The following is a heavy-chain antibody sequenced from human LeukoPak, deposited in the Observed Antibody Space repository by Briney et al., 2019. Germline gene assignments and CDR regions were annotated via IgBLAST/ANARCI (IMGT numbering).Heavy chain of an antibody. CDR2: IWSDGSHK. D-gene: IGHD1-7*01. J-gene: IGHJ4*02. Sequence: GGSLRLSCAASGFTFSDYYMSWIRQAPGKGLEWVAVIWSDGSHKFYTDSVKGRFTISRDNSENTLYLQMSSLRVEDTAVYYCTRGQTTYYDYWGQGTLVTVSS. V-gene: IGHV3-33*08. CDR1: GFTFSDYY. CDR3: TRGQTTYYDY.